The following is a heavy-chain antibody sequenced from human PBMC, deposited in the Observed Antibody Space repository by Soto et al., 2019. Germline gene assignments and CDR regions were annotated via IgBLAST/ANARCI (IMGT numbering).Heavy chain of an antibody. Sequence: SQTLSLTCAISGDSVSSNSAAWNWIRQSPSRGLEWLGRTYYRSKWYNDYAVSVKSRITINPDTSKNQFSLQLNSVTPEDTAVYYCARYLYGTIFGGRYCYYGMDVWGQGTTVTVSS. J-gene: IGHJ6*02. D-gene: IGHD3-3*01. CDR2: TYYRSKWYN. CDR1: GDSVSSNSAA. CDR3: ARYLYGTIFGGRYCYYGMDV. V-gene: IGHV6-1*01.